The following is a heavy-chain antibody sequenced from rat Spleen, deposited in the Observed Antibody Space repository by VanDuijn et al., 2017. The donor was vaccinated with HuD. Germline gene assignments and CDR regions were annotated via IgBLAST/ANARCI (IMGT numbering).Heavy chain of an antibody. CDR3: TTATTRDWYFDF. Sequence: EVQLVESGGGLVQPGRSLKLSCAASGFTFSNYYMAWVRQAPTKGLEWVAYIRTGGGCTYYRASVKGRFTISRDNAKSTLYLQMDSLRSEDTATYYCTTATTRDWYFDFWGPGTMVTVSS. CDR2: IRTGGGCT. CDR1: GFTFSNYY. D-gene: IGHD1-10*01. J-gene: IGHJ1*01. V-gene: IGHV5-27*01.